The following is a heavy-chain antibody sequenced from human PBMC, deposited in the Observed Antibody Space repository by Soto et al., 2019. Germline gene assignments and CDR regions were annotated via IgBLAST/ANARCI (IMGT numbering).Heavy chain of an antibody. V-gene: IGHV3-30-3*01. J-gene: IGHJ4*02. D-gene: IGHD5-12*01. CDR3: ARDARDGYNLYFDY. Sequence: QVQLVESGGGVVQPGRSLRLSCAASGFTFTSYAMHWVRQAQGKGLEWVAVISDDGSNKYYADSVKCRFTIARDNSKNTLYLQMNSLRADDRAVYYCARDARDGYNLYFDYWGQGTLVTVSS. CDR2: ISDDGSNK. CDR1: GFTFTSYA.